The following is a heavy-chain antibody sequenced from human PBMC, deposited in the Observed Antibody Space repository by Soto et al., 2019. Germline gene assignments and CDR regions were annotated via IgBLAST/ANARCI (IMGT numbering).Heavy chain of an antibody. J-gene: IGHJ4*02. V-gene: IGHV1-46*01. D-gene: IGHD2-21*02. CDR3: ARGGHVVVVTAALDY. Sequence: QVQLMQSGAEVKKPGASVKVSCKASGDTFTEYYIHWVRQAPGQGLEWMGTVNPSGGHTTYAQHFLGRVTXTGXTATSTLYMELTSLTSEDTAVYYCARGGHVVVVTAALDYWGQGTLVTVAS. CDR1: GDTFTEYY. CDR2: VNPSGGHT.